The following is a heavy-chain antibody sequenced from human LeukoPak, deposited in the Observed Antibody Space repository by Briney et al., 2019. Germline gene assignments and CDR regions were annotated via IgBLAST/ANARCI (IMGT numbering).Heavy chain of an antibody. CDR2: IFYTGST. Sequence: SETLSLTCTVSSGSISTSNYYWGWVRQPPGKALEWIGNIFYTGSTYYSPSLKSRVTLSIDTSKNQFSLKLTSVTAADTAIYYCARAEINDYSRYWGQGIPVIVSS. V-gene: IGHV4-39*01. CDR1: SGSISTSNYY. D-gene: IGHD4-11*01. CDR3: ARAEINDYSRY. J-gene: IGHJ4*02.